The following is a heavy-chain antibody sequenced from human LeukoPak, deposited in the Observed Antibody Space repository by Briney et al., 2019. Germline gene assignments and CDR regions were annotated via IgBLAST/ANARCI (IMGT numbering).Heavy chain of an antibody. J-gene: IGHJ4*02. Sequence: GGSLRLSCAASGFTFSSYSMNWVRQAPGKGLEWVANIKEDGSEKDYVDSVKGRFAISRDNAKNSLYLQMNSLRDEDTAVYYCTRDFLAVDDYWGQGTLVTVSS. V-gene: IGHV3-7*03. CDR2: IKEDGSEK. CDR1: GFTFSSYS. D-gene: IGHD6-19*01. CDR3: TRDFLAVDDY.